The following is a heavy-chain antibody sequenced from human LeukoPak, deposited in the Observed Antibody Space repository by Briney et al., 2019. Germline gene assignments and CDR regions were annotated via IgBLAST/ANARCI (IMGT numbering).Heavy chain of an antibody. CDR3: ARDRGPDVHGAAGYFDY. V-gene: IGHV4-34*01. CDR1: GGSFSGYY. Sequence: PSETLSLTCAVYGGSFSGYYWSWIRQPPGKGLEWIGEINHSGSTNYNPSLKSRVTISVDTSKNQFSLQLNSVTPEDTAVYYCARDRGPDVHGAAGYFDYWGQGTLVTVSS. CDR2: INHSGST. J-gene: IGHJ4*02. D-gene: IGHD6-25*01.